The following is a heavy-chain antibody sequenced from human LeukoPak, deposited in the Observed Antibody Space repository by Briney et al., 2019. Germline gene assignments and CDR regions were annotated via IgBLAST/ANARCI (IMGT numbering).Heavy chain of an antibody. CDR3: ARGPYCSSTSCWNYYYYYYMDV. Sequence: PSETLSLTCAVYGGSFSGYYWSWIRQPPGKGLEWIGEINYSGSTNYNPSLKSRVTISVDTSKNQFSLKLSSVTAADTAVYYCARGPYCSSTSCWNYYYYYYMDVWGKGTTVTVSS. V-gene: IGHV4-34*01. J-gene: IGHJ6*03. CDR1: GGSFSGYY. CDR2: INYSGST. D-gene: IGHD2-2*01.